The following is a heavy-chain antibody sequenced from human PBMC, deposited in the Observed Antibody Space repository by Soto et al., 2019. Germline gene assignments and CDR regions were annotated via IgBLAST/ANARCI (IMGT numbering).Heavy chain of an antibody. Sequence: GGSLRLSCAASGFTFSNYWMNWVRQAPGKGLEWVANIKQDGSEKYFVDSVKGRFTISRDNAKNSLYLQMNSLRAEDTAVYYCARGLGRRAAGYYYYYAMDVWGQGTTVTVSS. D-gene: IGHD2-15*01. CDR2: IKQDGSEK. CDR1: GFTFSNYW. J-gene: IGHJ6*02. CDR3: ARGLGRRAAGYYYYYAMDV. V-gene: IGHV3-7*01.